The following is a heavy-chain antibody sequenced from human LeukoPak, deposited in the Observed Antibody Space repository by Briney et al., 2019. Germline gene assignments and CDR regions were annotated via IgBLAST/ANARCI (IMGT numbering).Heavy chain of an antibody. CDR1: GFTFSSYG. CDR3: AKGRYYLLDY. CDR2: IRYDGSNK. V-gene: IGHV3-30*02. Sequence: GGSLRLSCAASGFTFSSYGMHWVRQAPGKRLEWVAFIRYDGSNKYYADSVKGRFTISRDNSKNTLYLQMNSLRAADTAVYYCAKGRYYLLDYWGQGTLVTVSS. D-gene: IGHD3-10*01. J-gene: IGHJ4*02.